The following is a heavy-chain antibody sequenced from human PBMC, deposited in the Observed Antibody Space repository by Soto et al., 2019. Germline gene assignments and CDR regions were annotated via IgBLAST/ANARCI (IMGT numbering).Heavy chain of an antibody. D-gene: IGHD2-21*02. Sequence: SVKVSCTAAGGPFSSYAIIWVRQAPGQGLEWMGGIIPIFGTANYAQKFQGRVTITADKSTSTAYMELSSLRSEDTAVYYCARDGKYCGGDCFLNWFDPWGQRTLVTVSS. V-gene: IGHV1-69*06. CDR3: ARDGKYCGGDCFLNWFDP. CDR1: GGPFSSYA. J-gene: IGHJ5*02. CDR2: IIPIFGTA.